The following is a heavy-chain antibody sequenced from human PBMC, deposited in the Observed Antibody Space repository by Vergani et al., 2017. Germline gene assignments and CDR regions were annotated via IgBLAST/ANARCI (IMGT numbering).Heavy chain of an antibody. V-gene: IGHV4-34*01. Sequence: QVQLQQWGAGLLKPSETLSLTCAVYGGSFSGYYWSWIRQPPGKGLEWIGEINHSGSTNYNPSLQSRVTISVETSKNQFYLKLSSVTAADTAVYYCASSRSYGPLDYWGQGTLVTVSS. CDR1: GGSFSGYY. D-gene: IGHD5-18*01. J-gene: IGHJ4*02. CDR2: INHSGST. CDR3: ASSRSYGPLDY.